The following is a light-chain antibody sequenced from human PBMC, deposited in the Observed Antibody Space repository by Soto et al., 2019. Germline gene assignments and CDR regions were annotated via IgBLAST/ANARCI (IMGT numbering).Light chain of an antibody. V-gene: IGKV3-15*01. J-gene: IGKJ5*01. CDR2: DVF. CDR3: QQYNNWPS. CDR1: QTVSRN. Sequence: EIVMTQSPATLSVSPWERATLSCRASQTVSRNLAWYQQRPGQAPRLLIYDVFTRAAGIPARFSGSGSETEFTLTIRSLQSEDFAVYYCQQYNNWPSFGQGTRLE.